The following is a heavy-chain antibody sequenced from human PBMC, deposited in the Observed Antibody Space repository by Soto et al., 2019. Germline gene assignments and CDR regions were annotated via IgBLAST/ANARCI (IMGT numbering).Heavy chain of an antibody. CDR3: ARAAGFGVVSNYYYYGMDV. D-gene: IGHD3-3*01. CDR2: IIPIFGTA. Sequence: QVQLVQSGAEVKKPGSSVKVSCKASGGTFSSYAISWVRQAPGQGLEWMGGIIPIFGTANYAQKFQGRVTITADESTSTAYMELSSLRSEDTAVYYCARAAGFGVVSNYYYYGMDVWGQGTTVTVSS. V-gene: IGHV1-69*01. CDR1: GGTFSSYA. J-gene: IGHJ6*02.